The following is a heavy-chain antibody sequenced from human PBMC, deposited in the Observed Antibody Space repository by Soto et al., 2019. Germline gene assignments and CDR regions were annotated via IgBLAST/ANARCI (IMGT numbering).Heavy chain of an antibody. J-gene: IGHJ6*02. CDR2: IIPIFGTA. V-gene: IGHV1-69*06. CDR3: ARSERTSDYYYGIDV. CDR1: GGTFSSYA. Sequence: SVKVSCKASGGTFSSYAISWVRQAPGQGLEWMGGIIPIFGTANYAQKFQGRVTITADKSTSTAYMELSSVRSEGTVVYYCARSERTSDYYYGIDVWGQGDTGTVSS.